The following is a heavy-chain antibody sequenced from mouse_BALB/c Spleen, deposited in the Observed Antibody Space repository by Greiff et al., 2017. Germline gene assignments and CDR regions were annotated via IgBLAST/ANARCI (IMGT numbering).Heavy chain of an antibody. CDR1: GYTFTSYW. CDR3: ARSYYGSSLFAY. CDR2: IYPGDGDT. J-gene: IGHJ3*01. Sequence: VKLMESGAELARPGASVKLSCKASGYTFTSYWMQWVKQRPGQGLEWIGAIYPGDGDTRYTQKFKGKATLTADKSSSTAYMQLSSLASEDSAVYYCARSYYGSSLFAYWGQGTLVTVSA. V-gene: IGHV1-87*01. D-gene: IGHD1-1*01.